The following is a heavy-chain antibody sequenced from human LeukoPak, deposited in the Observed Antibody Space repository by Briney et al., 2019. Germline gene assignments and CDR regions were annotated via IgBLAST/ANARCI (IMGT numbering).Heavy chain of an antibody. J-gene: IGHJ4*02. CDR1: GYTFSSYG. V-gene: IGHV1-18*04. Sequence: ASVKVSRKASGYTFSSYGISWVRQAPGQGLEWMGWISAYNGNINYIEKFQGRVTMTTDTSTSTAYMELRSLRSDDTAVYYCAREHGSGTYYNPVGFDYWGQGTLVTVSS. D-gene: IGHD3-10*01. CDR2: ISAYNGNI. CDR3: AREHGSGTYYNPVGFDY.